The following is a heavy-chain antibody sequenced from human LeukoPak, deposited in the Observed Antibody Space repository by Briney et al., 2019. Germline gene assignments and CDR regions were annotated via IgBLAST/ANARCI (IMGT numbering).Heavy chain of an antibody. CDR1: GFTFSSYA. V-gene: IGHV3-23*01. Sequence: GGSLRLSCAASGFTFSSYAMSWVRQAPGKGLEWVSAISGSGGSTYYADSVRGRFTISRDNSKNTLYLQMNSLRAEDTAVYYCAKDLEYSSSSQVDYWGQGTLVTVSS. CDR3: AKDLEYSSSSQVDY. CDR2: ISGSGGST. J-gene: IGHJ4*02. D-gene: IGHD6-6*01.